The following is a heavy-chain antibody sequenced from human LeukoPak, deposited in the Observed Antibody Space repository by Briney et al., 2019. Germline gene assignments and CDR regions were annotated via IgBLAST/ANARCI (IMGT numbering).Heavy chain of an antibody. D-gene: IGHD2-2*02. V-gene: IGHV3-21*01. Sequence: PGGSLRLSCVASGFSFNNYAMNWVRQAPGKGLEWVSLIIGSSGSTFYADSVKGRFTISRDNAKNSLYLQMNSLRAEDTAVYYCARQFASRKARVIYVGAFDIWGQGTMVTVSS. CDR1: GFSFNNYA. CDR2: IIGSSGST. J-gene: IGHJ3*02. CDR3: ARQFASRKARVIYVGAFDI.